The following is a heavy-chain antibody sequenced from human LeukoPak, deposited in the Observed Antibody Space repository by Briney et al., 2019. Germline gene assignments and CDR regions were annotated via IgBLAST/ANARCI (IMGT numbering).Heavy chain of an antibody. Sequence: GGSLRLSCVASGFKFSDHGMDWVRQAPGKGLEWVALIKGRFTISRDNSKNTLFLQMNSLRAEDTAVYYCAREWGPIAVSGGPGYWGQGALVTVSS. V-gene: IGHV3-33*08. D-gene: IGHD6-19*01. CDR1: GFKFSDHG. J-gene: IGHJ4*02. CDR2: I. CDR3: AREWGPIAVSGGPGY.